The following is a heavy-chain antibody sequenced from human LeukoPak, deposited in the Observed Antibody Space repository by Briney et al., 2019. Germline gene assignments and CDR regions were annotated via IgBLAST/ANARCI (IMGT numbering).Heavy chain of an antibody. D-gene: IGHD5-12*01. CDR3: AKPRGGYALEDDAFDI. V-gene: IGHV3-30*02. Sequence: PGGSLRLSRAASGFTFSSYGMHWVRPAPGKGLEWVAFIRYDGSNKYYADSVKGRFTISRDNSKNTLYLQMNSLRAEDTAVYYCAKPRGGYALEDDAFDIWGQGTMVTVSS. J-gene: IGHJ3*02. CDR1: GFTFSSYG. CDR2: IRYDGSNK.